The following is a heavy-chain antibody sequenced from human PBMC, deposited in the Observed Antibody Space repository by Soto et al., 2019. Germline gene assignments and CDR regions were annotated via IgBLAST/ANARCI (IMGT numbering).Heavy chain of an antibody. V-gene: IGHV1-24*01. J-gene: IGHJ6*02. CDR1: GYTLTELS. CDR3: ATASEHHSSSWGTDYYYGMDV. D-gene: IGHD6-13*01. Sequence: ASVKVSCKVSGYTLTELSMHWVRQAPGKGLEWMGGFDPEDGETIYAQKFQGRVTMTEDTSTDTAYMELSSLRSEDTAVYYCATASEHHSSSWGTDYYYGMDVWGQGTTVTVSS. CDR2: FDPEDGET.